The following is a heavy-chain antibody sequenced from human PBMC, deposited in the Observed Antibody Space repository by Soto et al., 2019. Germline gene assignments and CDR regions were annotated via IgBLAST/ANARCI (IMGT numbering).Heavy chain of an antibody. Sequence: GSLRLSCAASGFTFSSYEMNWVRQAPGKGLEWVSYISSSGSTIYYADSVKGRFTISRDNAKNSLYLQMNSLRAEDTAVYYCARVMTTVTPVVYYGMGVWGQGTTVTVSS. J-gene: IGHJ6*02. CDR2: ISSSGSTI. CDR1: GFTFSSYE. CDR3: ARVMTTVTPVVYYGMGV. D-gene: IGHD4-4*01. V-gene: IGHV3-48*03.